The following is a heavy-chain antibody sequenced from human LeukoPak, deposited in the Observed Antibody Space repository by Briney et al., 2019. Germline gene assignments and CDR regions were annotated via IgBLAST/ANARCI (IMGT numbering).Heavy chain of an antibody. V-gene: IGHV3-9*01. D-gene: IGHD3-10*01. CDR1: GFTFDDYA. CDR3: ASRRLLLHY. J-gene: IGHJ4*02. CDR2: ISWNSGSI. Sequence: GGSLRLSCAASGFTFDDYAMHWVRQAPGKGLEWVSGISWNSGSIGYADSVKGRFTISRDNAKNSLYLQMNSLRAEETALYYCASRRLLLHYWGQGTLVTVSS.